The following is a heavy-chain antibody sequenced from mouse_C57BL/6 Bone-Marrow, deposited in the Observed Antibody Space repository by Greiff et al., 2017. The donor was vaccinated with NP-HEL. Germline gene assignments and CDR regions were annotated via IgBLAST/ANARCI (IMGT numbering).Heavy chain of an antibody. J-gene: IGHJ3*01. CDR3: ARGRYSNFAY. V-gene: IGHV5-17*01. CDR1: GFTFSDYG. Sequence: EVKLVESGGGLVKPGGSLKLSCAASGFTFSDYGMHWVRQAPEKGLEWVAYISSGSSTIYYADTVKGRFTISRDNAKNTLFLQMTSLRSEDTAMYYCARGRYSNFAYWGQGTLVTVSA. D-gene: IGHD2-5*01. CDR2: ISSGSSTI.